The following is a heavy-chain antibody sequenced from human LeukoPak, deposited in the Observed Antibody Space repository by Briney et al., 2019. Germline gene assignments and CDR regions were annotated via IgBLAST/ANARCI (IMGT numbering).Heavy chain of an antibody. CDR2: KYYSGSA. D-gene: IGHD2-2*01. J-gene: IGHJ3*02. CDR3: ATPYCSSISCLDVFSM. V-gene: IGHV4-31*03. CDR1: GVSVSDGRYY. Sequence: KASQTLSLTCNVSGVSVSDGRYYWTWIRQHPGKGLEWIGYKYYSGSAKYNPSLKSRLTISVDTSKNQFSLQPTSVTAADTATYYCATPYCSSISCLDVFSMWGQGTRVTVSS.